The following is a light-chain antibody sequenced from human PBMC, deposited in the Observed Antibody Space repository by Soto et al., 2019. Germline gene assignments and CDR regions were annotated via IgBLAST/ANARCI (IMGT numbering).Light chain of an antibody. CDR3: SSYTSSGTPV. J-gene: IGLJ2*01. Sequence: QSALTQPASVSGSPGQSITISCTGTSSDVGSYNLVSWYQQHPGKAPKLMIYEVTSRPSGGSHRFSGSKSGNTASLTISGLQAEDEADYYCSSYTSSGTPVFGGGTKLTVL. CDR1: SSDVGSYNL. CDR2: EVT. V-gene: IGLV2-14*02.